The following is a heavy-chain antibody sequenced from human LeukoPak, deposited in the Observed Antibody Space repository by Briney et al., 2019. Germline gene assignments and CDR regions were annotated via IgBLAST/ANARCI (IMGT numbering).Heavy chain of an antibody. D-gene: IGHD3-9*01. CDR2: INAGNGNT. Sequence: ASVTVSCKASGYTFSSYAIHWVRQAPGQRLEWMGWINAGNGNTKYSQNFQGRVTITRDTSASTAYMELSSLRPEDTAVYYCARDLYAVLRYFDWLSKGRYFDYWGQGTLVTVSS. CDR1: GYTFSSYA. J-gene: IGHJ4*02. V-gene: IGHV1-3*01. CDR3: ARDLYAVLRYFDWLSKGRYFDY.